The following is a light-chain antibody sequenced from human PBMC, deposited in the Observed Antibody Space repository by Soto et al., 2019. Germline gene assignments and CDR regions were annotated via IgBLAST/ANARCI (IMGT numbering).Light chain of an antibody. J-gene: IGKJ4*01. Sequence: IQMTQSPSTLSASVGDRVTITCRASQNINRWLAWYQQKPGKAPKVLIYKASALERGVPLRFSGSGSGTEFTLTISSLQPDDVATYYCQQYDSDSLTFGGGTKVDIX. CDR1: QNINRW. CDR3: QQYDSDSLT. CDR2: KAS. V-gene: IGKV1-5*03.